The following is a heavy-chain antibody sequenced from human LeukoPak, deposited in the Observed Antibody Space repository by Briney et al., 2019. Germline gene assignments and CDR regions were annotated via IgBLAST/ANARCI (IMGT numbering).Heavy chain of an antibody. CDR2: IYPHSGGT. D-gene: IGHD2-8*01. Sequence: ASVTVSCKASVDSFSGYYIHWVRQAPGQGLQWMGRIYPHSGGTNSAQKFQGRVTMTRDTSISTAYMQLSRLRSDDTAIYYCARDPLCTNGICSSLSYYDYWGQGSLVTVSS. CDR1: VDSFSGYY. CDR3: ARDPLCTNGICSSLSYYDY. V-gene: IGHV1-2*06. J-gene: IGHJ4*02.